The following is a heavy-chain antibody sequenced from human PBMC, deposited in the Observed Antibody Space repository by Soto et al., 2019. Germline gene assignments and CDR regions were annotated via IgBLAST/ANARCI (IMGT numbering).Heavy chain of an antibody. CDR2: MYYSGNT. CDR3: ARSYSSKGLPYFYYGMDV. Sequence: QVQLQESGPGLVKPSETLSLTCTVSGGSINSYYWSWIRQPPGKGLEWIGYMYYSGNTNCNPSLTSRVSISVDTSKTQFSLKLSSVTAVDTAVYYCARSYSSKGLPYFYYGMDVWGQGTTVTVSS. CDR1: GGSINSYY. V-gene: IGHV4-59*08. D-gene: IGHD6-13*01. J-gene: IGHJ6*02.